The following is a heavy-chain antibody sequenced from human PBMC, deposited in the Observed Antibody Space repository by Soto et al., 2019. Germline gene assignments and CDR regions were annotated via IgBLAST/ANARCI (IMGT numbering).Heavy chain of an antibody. CDR2: IFSNDEK. V-gene: IGHV2-26*01. Sequence: QVTLKESGPVLVKPTETLTLTCTVSGFSLSNARMGVSWIRQPPGKALEWLAHIFSNDEKSYSTSLKSRLTISKDTAKSPVVLTMTNMDPVDTATYYCARSSGYYRSGWFDPWGQGTLVTVSS. D-gene: IGHD3-22*01. J-gene: IGHJ5*02. CDR1: GFSLSNARMG. CDR3: ARSSGYYRSGWFDP.